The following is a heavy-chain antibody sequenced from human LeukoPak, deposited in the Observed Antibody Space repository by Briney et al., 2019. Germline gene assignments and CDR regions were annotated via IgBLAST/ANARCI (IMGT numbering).Heavy chain of an antibody. J-gene: IGHJ6*03. V-gene: IGHV3-53*01. CDR2: IYSGGTT. CDR3: ARDGYGDNYIDV. D-gene: IGHD3-10*01. Sequence: GGSLRLSCAASGFSFSSNFMSWVRQAPGKGLEWVSVIYSGGTTYYSDSVKGRFTISRDNSKNTLSLQMNNLRAEDTAVYYCARDGYGDNYIDVWGKGTTVTVSS. CDR1: GFSFSSNF.